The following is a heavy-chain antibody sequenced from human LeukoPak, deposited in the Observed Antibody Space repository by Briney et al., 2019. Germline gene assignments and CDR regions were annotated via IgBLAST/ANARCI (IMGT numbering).Heavy chain of an antibody. D-gene: IGHD5-18*01. J-gene: IGHJ4*02. CDR1: GFTVSSYS. CDR2: ISGSGSTI. Sequence: GGSLRLSCAASGFTVSSYSMNWVRQAPGKGLEWVSYISGSGSTIDYADSVKGRFTISRDNAKNSLYLQMNSLRAEDTAVYYCSRLRGNSYGYGDYWGQGTLVTVSS. V-gene: IGHV3-48*04. CDR3: SRLRGNSYGYGDY.